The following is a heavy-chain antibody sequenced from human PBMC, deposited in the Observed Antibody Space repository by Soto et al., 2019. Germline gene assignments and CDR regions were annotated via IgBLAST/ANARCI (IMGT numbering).Heavy chain of an antibody. D-gene: IGHD6-19*01. CDR2: IIPIFGTA. CDR1: GGPFSSYA. Sequence: SSVQVSCKASGGPFSSYAISWVRQAPGQGLEWMGGIIPIFGTANYAQKFQGRVTITADESTSTAYMELSSLRSEDTAVYYCAREAIFLRQGLVRETRWFDSWGQATMVTVAS. V-gene: IGHV1-69*13. CDR3: AREAIFLRQGLVRETRWFDS. J-gene: IGHJ5*01.